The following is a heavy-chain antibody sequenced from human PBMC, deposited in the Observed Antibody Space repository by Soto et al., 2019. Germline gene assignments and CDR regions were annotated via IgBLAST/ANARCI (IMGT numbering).Heavy chain of an antibody. CDR1: VGSISSGAYS. V-gene: IGHV4-30-2*01. D-gene: IGHD2-21*02. J-gene: IGHJ1*01. Sequence: SETLSITCAFSVGSISSGAYSWSWIRQPPGKGLEWIGYIYHSGSTYYNPSLKSRVTISVDRSKNQFSLKLSSVTAADTAVYYRARLGGDHGVWVFQHWGQGTMVTVSS. CDR2: IYHSGST. CDR3: ARLGGDHGVWVFQH.